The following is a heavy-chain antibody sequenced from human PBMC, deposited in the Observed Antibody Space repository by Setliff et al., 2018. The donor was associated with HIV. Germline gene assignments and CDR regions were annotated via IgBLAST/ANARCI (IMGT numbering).Heavy chain of an antibody. CDR1: GFTFGDYV. CDR2: IRSKPYGWTT. Sequence: LRLSCSASGFTFGDYVLTWVRQAPGKGLEWVGLIRSKPYGWTTEYAASVKGRFTISRDDFEGVAYLQMDRLKSEDSAVYYCARTPGAWENYFDYWGQGTLVTVSS. J-gene: IGHJ4*02. V-gene: IGHV3-49*04. D-gene: IGHD1-26*01. CDR3: ARTPGAWENYFDY.